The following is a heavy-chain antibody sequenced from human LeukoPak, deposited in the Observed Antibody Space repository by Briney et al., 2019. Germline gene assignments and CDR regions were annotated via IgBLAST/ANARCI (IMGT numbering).Heavy chain of an antibody. CDR3: ARDRDDFWSLAYYYYMDV. CDR2: IKQGGSEK. Sequence: GGSLRLSCAASGFTFSSYWMSWVRQAPGKGLEWVANIKQGGSEKYYVDSVKGRFTISRDNAKNSLYLQMNSLRAEDTAVYYYARDRDDFWSLAYYYYMDVWGKGTTVTVSS. D-gene: IGHD3-3*01. CDR1: GFTFSSYW. V-gene: IGHV3-7*01. J-gene: IGHJ6*03.